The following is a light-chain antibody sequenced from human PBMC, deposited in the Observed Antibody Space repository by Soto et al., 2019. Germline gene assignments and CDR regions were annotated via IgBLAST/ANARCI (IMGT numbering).Light chain of an antibody. J-gene: IGKJ3*01. CDR2: DTS. V-gene: IGKV3-11*01. CDR3: QQRRNWVS. CDR1: QSVDSY. Sequence: EIVLTQSPGTLSLSPGEKATLSCTASQSVDSYMAWYQQRPGQPPRLLIHDTSHRASGVPARFRGSGSGTDFTLTITSLEPEDFAVYFCQQRRNWVSFGPGTRV.